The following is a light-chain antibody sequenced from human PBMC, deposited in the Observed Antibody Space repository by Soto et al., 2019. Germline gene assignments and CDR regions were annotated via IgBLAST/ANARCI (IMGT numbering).Light chain of an antibody. J-gene: IGKJ1*01. V-gene: IGKV3-15*01. Sequence: EIVMTQSPATLSVSPGERAPLSCRASQSVSSNVAWYQQKPGQAPRLLIYGASTRATGIPARFSGSGSGTEVTLTISSLQSEDFAVYYCQQYNNWPRTFGQGTKVDIK. CDR3: QQYNNWPRT. CDR2: GAS. CDR1: QSVSSN.